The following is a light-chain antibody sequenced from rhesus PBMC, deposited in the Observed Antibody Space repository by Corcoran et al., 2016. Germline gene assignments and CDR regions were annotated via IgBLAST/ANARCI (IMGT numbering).Light chain of an antibody. CDR3: QQYSNWPQYS. CDR1: QSVSSS. V-gene: IGKV3-42*03. J-gene: IGKJ2*01. Sequence: EIVMTQSPATLSLSPGERATLSCRASQSVSSSLAWYQQKPGQAPRLLIYGASRRATGIPDTCSGSGSGTEFTLTISSLEPEDFAVYYGQQYSNWPQYSFGQGTKVEIK. CDR2: GAS.